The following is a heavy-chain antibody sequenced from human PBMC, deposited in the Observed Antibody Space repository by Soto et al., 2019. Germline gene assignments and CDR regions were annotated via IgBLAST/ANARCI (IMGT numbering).Heavy chain of an antibody. V-gene: IGHV3-53*01. J-gene: IGHJ3*02. CDR1: GLTVSDEY. CDR2: IYTSGTT. CDR3: ARDGFGRYDGSGSEAFDI. D-gene: IGHD3-10*01. Sequence: GGSLRLSCAASGLTVSDEYMNWVRQAPGKGLEWVSVIYTSGTTYYADSVKGRFTISRDNFKNTLYLQMNSLRAEDTAMYYCARDGFGRYDGSGSEAFDIWGQGTMVT.